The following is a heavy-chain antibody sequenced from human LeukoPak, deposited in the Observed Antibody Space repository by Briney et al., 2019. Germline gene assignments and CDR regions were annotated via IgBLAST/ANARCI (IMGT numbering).Heavy chain of an antibody. Sequence: SVKVSCKASGGTFSSYAISWVRQAPGQGLEWMGGIIPIFGTANYAQKFQGRVTMTRDMSTSTVYMELSSLRSEDTAVYYCARDPKSSSRPMDYWGQGTLVTVSS. CDR3: ARDPKSSSRPMDY. CDR1: GGTFSSYA. J-gene: IGHJ4*02. CDR2: IIPIFGTA. V-gene: IGHV1-69*05. D-gene: IGHD6-6*01.